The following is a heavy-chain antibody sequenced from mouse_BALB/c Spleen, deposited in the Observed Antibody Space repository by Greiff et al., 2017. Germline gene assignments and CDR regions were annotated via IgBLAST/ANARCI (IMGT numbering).Heavy chain of an antibody. CDR1: GFTFSSFG. Sequence: DVMLVESGGGLVQPGGSRKLSCAASGFTFSSFGMHWVRQAPEKGLEWVAYISSGSSTIYYADTVKGRFTISRDNPKNTLFLQMTSLRSEDTAMYYCARDDQYAMDYWGQGTSVTVSS. D-gene: IGHD2-12*01. V-gene: IGHV5-17*02. CDR3: ARDDQYAMDY. J-gene: IGHJ4*01. CDR2: ISSGSSTI.